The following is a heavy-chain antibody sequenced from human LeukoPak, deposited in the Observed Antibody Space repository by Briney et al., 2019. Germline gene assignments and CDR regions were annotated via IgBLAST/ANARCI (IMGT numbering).Heavy chain of an antibody. CDR1: GYTFTSYA. CDR2: INANTGNP. Sequence: ASVKVSCKASGYTFTSYAMNWVRQAPGQGLEWMGWINANTGNPTYAQGFTGRFVFSLDTSVSTAYLQISSLKAEDTAVYYCARVMEQWLYTSEEEYFQHWGQGTLVTVSS. CDR3: ARVMEQWLYTSEEEYFQH. J-gene: IGHJ1*01. D-gene: IGHD6-19*01. V-gene: IGHV7-4-1*02.